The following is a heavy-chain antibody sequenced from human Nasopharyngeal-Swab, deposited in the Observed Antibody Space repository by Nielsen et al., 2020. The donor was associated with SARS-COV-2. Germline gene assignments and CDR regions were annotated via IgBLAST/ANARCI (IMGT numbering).Heavy chain of an antibody. D-gene: IGHD1-14*01. CDR1: GYTLTSYY. J-gene: IGHJ3*02. Sequence: SVHVSRQASGYTLTSYYIHWVRQAPGQGLEWMGIINHSVSSATYAQRLEGRVTMTSDTSTSTVYMELSSLRSEDTAVYYCASGITGAAFDIWGQGTMVTVSS. V-gene: IGHV1-46*01. CDR3: ASGITGAAFDI. CDR2: INHSVSSA.